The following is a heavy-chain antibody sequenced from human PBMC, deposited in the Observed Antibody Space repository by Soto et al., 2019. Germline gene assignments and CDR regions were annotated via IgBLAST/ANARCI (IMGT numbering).Heavy chain of an antibody. Sequence: GGSLRLSCAASGFTFSSYWMHWVRQSPGEGLVWVSRITRDGSGTTYTDSVRGRFTVSRDNAKNTFYLHMNSLRAEDTAVYYCAREGGGDSNRDVWGKGTTVTVSS. D-gene: IGHD2-21*02. CDR1: GFTFSSYW. J-gene: IGHJ6*03. V-gene: IGHV3-74*01. CDR2: ITRDGSGT. CDR3: AREGGGDSNRDV.